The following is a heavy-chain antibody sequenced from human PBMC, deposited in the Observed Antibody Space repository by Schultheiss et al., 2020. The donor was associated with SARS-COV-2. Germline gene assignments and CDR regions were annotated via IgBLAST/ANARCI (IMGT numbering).Heavy chain of an antibody. J-gene: IGHJ2*01. CDR3: ARAGGYCGGDCFDL. V-gene: IGHV4-59*01. D-gene: IGHD2-21*02. Sequence: SETLSLTCTVSGGSISSYYWSWIRQPPGKGLEWIGYIYYSGSTNYNPSLKSRVTISVDTSKNQFSLKLSSVTAADTAVYYCARAGGYCGGDCFDLWGRGTLVTV. CDR1: GGSISSYY. CDR2: IYYSGST.